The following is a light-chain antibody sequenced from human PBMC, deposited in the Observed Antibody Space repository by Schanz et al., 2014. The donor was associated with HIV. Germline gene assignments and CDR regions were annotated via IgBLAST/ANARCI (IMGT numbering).Light chain of an antibody. J-gene: IGLJ3*02. CDR3: AAWDDSLSGDWV. CDR2: RNN. CDR1: SSNIGSNY. Sequence: QSVLTQPPSASGPPGQRVTISCSGSSSNIGSNYVYWYQQLPGTAPKLLIYRNNQRPSGVPDRFSGSKSGTSASLAISGLRSEDEADYYCAAWDDSLSGDWVFGGGTKVTVL. V-gene: IGLV1-47*01.